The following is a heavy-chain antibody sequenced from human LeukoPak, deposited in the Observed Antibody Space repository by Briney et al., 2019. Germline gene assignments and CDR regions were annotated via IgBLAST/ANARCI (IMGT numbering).Heavy chain of an antibody. CDR1: GGSISSYY. D-gene: IGHD1-26*01. CDR3: ARRGATTADAFDI. J-gene: IGHJ3*02. CDR2: IYYSGST. V-gene: IGHV4-59*08. Sequence: SETLSLTCTASGGSISSYYWSWIRQPPGKGLEWIGYIYYSGSTNYNPSLKSRVTISVDTSKNQFSLKLSSVTAADTAVYYCARRGATTADAFDIWGQGTMVTVSS.